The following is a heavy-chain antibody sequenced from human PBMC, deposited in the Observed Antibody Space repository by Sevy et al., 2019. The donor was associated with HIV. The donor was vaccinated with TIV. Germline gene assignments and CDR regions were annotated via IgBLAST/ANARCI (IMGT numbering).Heavy chain of an antibody. J-gene: IGHJ6*02. V-gene: IGHV3-7*01. CDR2: IRQDGSEK. D-gene: IGHD3-10*01. CDR3: AKSYFGSGTSYGMDF. CDR1: GFTFRNFW. Sequence: GGSLRLSCAVSGFTFRNFWMSWVRQAPGKGLEWVANIRQDGSEKYYVDSVRGRFTISSDNAKNSLFLQLNSLRADDTAIYYCAKSYFGSGTSYGMDFWGRGTTVTVSS.